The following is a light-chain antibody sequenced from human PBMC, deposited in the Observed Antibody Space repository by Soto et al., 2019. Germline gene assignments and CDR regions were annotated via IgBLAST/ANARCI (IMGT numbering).Light chain of an antibody. CDR3: CSYTSSSSSSYV. V-gene: IGLV2-14*01. J-gene: IGLJ1*01. CDR2: DVS. CDR1: SSDVGGYNY. Sequence: QSVLAHPASVSGSPGQSITISCTGTSSDVGGYNYVSWYQEHPGKAPKLMIYDVSDRPSGVSNRFSGSKSGNTADLTISGLQAEDEADYYCCSYTSSSSSSYVFGTATKVTVL.